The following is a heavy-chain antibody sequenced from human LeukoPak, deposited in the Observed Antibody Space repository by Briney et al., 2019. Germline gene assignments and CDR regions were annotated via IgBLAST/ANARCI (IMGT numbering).Heavy chain of an antibody. CDR2: IFPSGGEI. CDR3: ATYRQVLLPFES. J-gene: IGHJ4*02. V-gene: IGHV3-23*01. CDR1: GFTFSTFA. D-gene: IGHD2-8*02. Sequence: GGSLRLSCAASGFTFSTFAMIWVRQPPGKGLDWVSSIFPSGGEIHYADSVRGRFTISRDNSKSTLSLQMNSLRAEDTAIYYCATYRQVLLPFESWGQGTLVTVSS.